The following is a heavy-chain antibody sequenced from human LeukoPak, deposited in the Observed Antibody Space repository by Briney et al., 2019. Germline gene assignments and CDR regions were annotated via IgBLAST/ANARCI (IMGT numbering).Heavy chain of an antibody. V-gene: IGHV4-39*07. CDR1: GSSISSSSYY. CDR2: FSSGGSA. D-gene: IGHD3-9*01. Sequence: SETLSLTCIVPGSSISSSSYYWAWIRQSPGKGLEWIGTFSSGGSAYYNPSLTSRVSISIDTSKDQVSLKLSSVTAADTAVYYCARGNILSGYCFDFWGQGALVTVSS. CDR3: ARGNILSGYCFDF. J-gene: IGHJ4*02.